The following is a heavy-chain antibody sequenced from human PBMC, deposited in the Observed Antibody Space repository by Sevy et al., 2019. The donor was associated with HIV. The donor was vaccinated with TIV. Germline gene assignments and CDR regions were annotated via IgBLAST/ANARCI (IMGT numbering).Heavy chain of an antibody. CDR2: IKQDGSET. V-gene: IGHV3-7*01. CDR3: ARLEYDYWSGYRPAFDS. Sequence: GGSLRLSCAASGFTFISYWMSWVRQAPGKGLEWVASIKQDGSETYYVDSVKGRFTISRDNVQNSLFLQMISLRAEDTAVYYCARLEYDYWSGYRPAFDSWGQGALVTVSS. CDR1: GFTFISYW. J-gene: IGHJ4*02. D-gene: IGHD3-3*01.